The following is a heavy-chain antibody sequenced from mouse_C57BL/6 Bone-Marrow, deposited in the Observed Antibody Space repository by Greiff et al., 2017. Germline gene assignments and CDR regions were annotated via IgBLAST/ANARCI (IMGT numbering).Heavy chain of an antibody. D-gene: IGHD1-1*01. J-gene: IGHJ2*01. Sequence: VQLQQPGAELVKPGASVKMSCKASGYTFTSYWITWVKQRPGQGLEWIGDIYPGSGRTNYNEKFKSKATLTVDTSSSTAYMQLSSLTSEDSAVYYCARLYGSSYEGADYWGQGTTLTVSS. CDR2: IYPGSGRT. CDR3: ARLYGSSYEGADY. CDR1: GYTFTSYW. V-gene: IGHV1-55*01.